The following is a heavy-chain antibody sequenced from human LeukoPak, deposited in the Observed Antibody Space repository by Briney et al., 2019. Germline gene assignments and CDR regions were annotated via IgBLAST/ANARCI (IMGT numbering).Heavy chain of an antibody. V-gene: IGHV1-69*01. Sequence: ASVKVSCKASGGTFSSYAISWVRQAPGQGLEWMGGVIPIFGTANYAQKFQGRVTITADESTSTAYTELSSLRSEDTAVYYCARVRHYGSGSTPAYGMDVWGQGTTVTVSS. D-gene: IGHD3-10*01. CDR3: ARVRHYGSGSTPAYGMDV. J-gene: IGHJ6*02. CDR1: GGTFSSYA. CDR2: VIPIFGTA.